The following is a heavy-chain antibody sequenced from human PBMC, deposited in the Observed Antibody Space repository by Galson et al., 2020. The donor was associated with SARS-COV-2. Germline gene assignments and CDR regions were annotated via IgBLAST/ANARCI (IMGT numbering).Heavy chain of an antibody. D-gene: IGHD3-10*01. CDR2: ISYDGSNK. V-gene: IGHV3-30-3*01. CDR1: GFTFSSYA. Sequence: GESLKISCAASGFTFSSYAMHWVRQAPGKGLEWVAVISYDGSNKYYADSVKGRFTISRDNSKNTLYLQMNSLRAEDTAVYYCARGGTETEGGILWFGEIYYYYGMDVWGQGTTVTVSS. J-gene: IGHJ6*02. CDR3: ARGGTETEGGILWFGEIYYYYGMDV.